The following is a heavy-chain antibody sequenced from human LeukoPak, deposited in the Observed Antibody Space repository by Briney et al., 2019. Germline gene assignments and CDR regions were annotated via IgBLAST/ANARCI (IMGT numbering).Heavy chain of an antibody. CDR1: GDSVSSNSAA. CDR3: ARDEDASNAFDY. J-gene: IGHJ4*02. Sequence: SQTLSLTCAISGDSVSSNSAAWNWIRQSPSRGLEWLGRTYHRSKWSNDYAVSVKSRISINPDTSKNQFSLQLNSVTPEDTAVYYCARDEDASNAFDYWGQGTLVTVSS. D-gene: IGHD2-15*01. V-gene: IGHV6-1*01. CDR2: TYHRSKWSN.